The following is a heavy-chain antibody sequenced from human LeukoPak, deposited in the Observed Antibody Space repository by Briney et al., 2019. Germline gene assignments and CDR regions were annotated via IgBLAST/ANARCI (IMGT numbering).Heavy chain of an antibody. D-gene: IGHD6-19*01. V-gene: IGHV4-34*01. CDR1: GGSFSGYY. J-gene: IGHJ4*02. CDR3: ARGANPYSSRWYPRWLDY. CDR2: INHSGST. Sequence: PSETLSLTCAVYGGSFSGYYWSWIRQPPGKGLEWIGEINHSGSTNYNPSLKSRVTISVDTSKNQFSLKLSSVTAADTAVYYCARGANPYSSRWYPRWLDYWGQGTLVTVSS.